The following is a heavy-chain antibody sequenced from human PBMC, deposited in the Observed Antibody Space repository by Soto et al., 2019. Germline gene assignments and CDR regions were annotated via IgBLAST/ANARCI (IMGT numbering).Heavy chain of an antibody. CDR2: IYYSGST. D-gene: IGHD6-13*01. Sequence: PSETLSLTCTVSGGSISSGDYYWSWIRQPPGKGLEWIGYIYYSGSTYYNPSLKSRVTISVDRSKNQFSLKLSSVTAADTAVYYCAREGYPAAWFDPWGQGTLVTVSS. J-gene: IGHJ5*02. V-gene: IGHV4-30-4*01. CDR3: AREGYPAAWFDP. CDR1: GGSISSGDYY.